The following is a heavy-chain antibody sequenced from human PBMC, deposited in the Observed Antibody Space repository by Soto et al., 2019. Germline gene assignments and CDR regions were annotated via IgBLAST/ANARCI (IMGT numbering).Heavy chain of an antibody. CDR1: ADSVSSNRAA. Sequence: QTLSLTCAISADSVSSNRAAWNRIRQSPSRGLEWLGRTYYRSKWYNDYAVSVKSRITINPDTSKNQFSLKLSSVTAADTAVYYCARHGTLLIDYWGQGNLVTVCS. D-gene: IGHD1-26*01. CDR2: TYYRSKWYN. V-gene: IGHV6-1*01. J-gene: IGHJ4*02. CDR3: ARHGTLLIDY.